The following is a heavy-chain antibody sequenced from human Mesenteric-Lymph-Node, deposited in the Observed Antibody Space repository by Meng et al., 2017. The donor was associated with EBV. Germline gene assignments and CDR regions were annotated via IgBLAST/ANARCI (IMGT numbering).Heavy chain of an antibody. CDR3: ARVRCSSTSCLGWFDP. J-gene: IGHJ5*02. V-gene: IGHV4-34*01. D-gene: IGHD2-2*01. CDR1: GGSFSGYY. Sequence: QVQLQQWGAGLLKPSEXLSLTCAVYGGSFSGYYWSWIRRPPGKGLEWIGEINHSGSTNYNPSLKSRVTISVDTSKNQFSLKLSSVTAADTAVYYCARVRCSSTSCLGWFDPWGQGTLVTVSS. CDR2: INHSGST.